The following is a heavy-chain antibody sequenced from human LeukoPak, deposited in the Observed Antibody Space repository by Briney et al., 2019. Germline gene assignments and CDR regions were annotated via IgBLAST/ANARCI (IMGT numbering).Heavy chain of an antibody. J-gene: IGHJ6*02. Sequence: GGSLRLSCAASRLSIRFYGMRWVRQVPGKGLEWVANINQEGTEKNYVDSVKGRFTISRDNAKNSVYLQMNSLRDEDTAVYYCARDPEGDDYDMDVWGQGTTVTVSS. D-gene: IGHD3-16*01. CDR1: RLSIRFYG. V-gene: IGHV3-7*04. CDR3: ARDPEGDDYDMDV. CDR2: INQEGTEK.